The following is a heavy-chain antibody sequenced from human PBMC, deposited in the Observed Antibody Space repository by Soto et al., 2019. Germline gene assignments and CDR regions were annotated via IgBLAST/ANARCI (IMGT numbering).Heavy chain of an antibody. D-gene: IGHD3-22*01. Sequence: GASVKVSCKASGYTFTSYGISWVRQAPGQGLEWMGWISAYNGNTNYAQKLQGRVTMTTDTSTSTAYMELRSLRSDDTAVYYCARTYYYDSSGYAPHFDYWGQGTLVTVS. CDR3: ARTYYYDSSGYAPHFDY. J-gene: IGHJ4*02. CDR1: GYTFTSYG. V-gene: IGHV1-18*01. CDR2: ISAYNGNT.